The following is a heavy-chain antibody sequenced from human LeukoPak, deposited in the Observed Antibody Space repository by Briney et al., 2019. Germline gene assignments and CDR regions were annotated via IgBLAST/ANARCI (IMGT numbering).Heavy chain of an antibody. J-gene: IGHJ6*03. CDR3: ARGRRWELPTTNYYYYYYMDV. D-gene: IGHD1-26*01. CDR2: IYSGGST. Sequence: GGSLRLSFAASGFIVSDSYMSWVRQAPGKGLEWVSVIYSGGSTYYADSVKGRFTISRDYSKNTLNFQMNSLRVEDTAVYYRARGRRWELPTTNYYYYYYMDVWGKGTTVTVSS. V-gene: IGHV3-53*01. CDR1: GFIVSDSY.